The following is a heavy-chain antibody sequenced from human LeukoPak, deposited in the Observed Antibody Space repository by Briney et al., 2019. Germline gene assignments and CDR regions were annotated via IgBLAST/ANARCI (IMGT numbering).Heavy chain of an antibody. CDR3: ARVMVFPFYYDSSGYYYVPLYYYYMDV. CDR1: GGSISSYY. J-gene: IGHJ6*03. CDR2: IYYSGST. D-gene: IGHD3-22*01. V-gene: IGHV4-59*01. Sequence: SETLSLTCTVSGGSISSYYWSWIRQPPGKGLEWIGYIYYSGSTNYNPSLKSRVTISVDTSKNQFSLKLSSVTAADTAVYYCARVMVFPFYYDSSGYYYVPLYYYYMDVWGKGTTVIVSS.